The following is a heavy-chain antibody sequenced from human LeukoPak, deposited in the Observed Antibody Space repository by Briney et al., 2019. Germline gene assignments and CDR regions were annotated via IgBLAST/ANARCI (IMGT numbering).Heavy chain of an antibody. Sequence: GGSLRLSCVASGFAFSSYWKSWVRQAPGKGLELVANISPDGSAEDYVDSGGGRLAISRDNGKRSLYLQMNSPSPEDTAVYYCANQGYSQFDYWGQGTLVSVSS. CDR1: GFAFSSYW. CDR3: ANQGYSQFDY. V-gene: IGHV3-7*01. J-gene: IGHJ4*02. D-gene: IGHD4-11*01. CDR2: ISPDGSAE.